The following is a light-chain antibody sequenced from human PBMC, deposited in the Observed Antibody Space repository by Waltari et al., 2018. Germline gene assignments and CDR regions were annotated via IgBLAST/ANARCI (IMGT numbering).Light chain of an antibody. CDR1: SSDVGGYNY. V-gene: IGLV2-14*03. CDR3: SSYTSSSTHYV. J-gene: IGLJ1*01. CDR2: DVS. Sequence: QSALTQPASVSGSPGQSITISCTGTSSDVGGYNYVSWYQQHPGKAPKLMIYDVSNRRSGVSNRFSGSKSGNTASLTISGLQAEDEADYYCSSYTSSSTHYVFGTGTKVTVL.